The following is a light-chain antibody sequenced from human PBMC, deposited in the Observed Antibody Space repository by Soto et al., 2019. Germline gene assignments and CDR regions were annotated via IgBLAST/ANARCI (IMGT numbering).Light chain of an antibody. CDR2: DAS. CDR1: QSVSSGY. CDR3: QQRVNWPPT. V-gene: IGKV3D-20*02. Sequence: EIVLTQSPGTLSLSPGERATLSCRASQSVSSGYLAWYQQKPGQPPRLLFFDASNRATGVPDRFSAGGSGTDFTLIISSLEPEDFAVYYCQQRVNWPPTFGGGTKVDIK. J-gene: IGKJ4*01.